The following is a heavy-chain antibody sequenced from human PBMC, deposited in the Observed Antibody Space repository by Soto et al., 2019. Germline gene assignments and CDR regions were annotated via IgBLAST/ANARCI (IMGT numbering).Heavy chain of an antibody. D-gene: IGHD2-2*01. J-gene: IGHJ6*02. CDR3: AKVVKDIVVVQAAHPSSGMDV. Sequence: PGGSLRLSCAASGFTFSSYGMHWVRQAPGKGLEWVAVISYDGSNKYYADSVKGRFTISRDNSKNTLYLQMNSLRAEDTAVYYCAKVVKDIVVVQAAHPSSGMDVWGPGTPVTVYS. CDR2: ISYDGSNK. V-gene: IGHV3-30*18. CDR1: GFTFSSYG.